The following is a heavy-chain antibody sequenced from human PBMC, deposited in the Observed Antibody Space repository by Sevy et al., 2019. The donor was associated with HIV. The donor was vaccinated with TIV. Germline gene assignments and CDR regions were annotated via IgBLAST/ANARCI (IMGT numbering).Heavy chain of an antibody. CDR1: GFTFSSYW. CDR3: ARAQQVTMLVVIGGLYFDF. J-gene: IGHJ4*02. CDR2: IKQDMSEK. V-gene: IGHV3-7*01. Sequence: GGSLRLSCAASGFTFSSYWMTWVRQAPGKGLEWVANIKQDMSEKYYADSVKGRFTISRDNARNSLYLQMESLRAEDTAGYYCARAQQVTMLVVIGGLYFDFWGQGTLVTVSS. D-gene: IGHD3-22*01.